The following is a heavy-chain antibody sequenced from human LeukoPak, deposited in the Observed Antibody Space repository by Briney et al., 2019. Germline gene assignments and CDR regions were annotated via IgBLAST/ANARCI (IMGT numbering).Heavy chain of an antibody. CDR1: GDSINSLDL. Sequence: SETLSLTCTVSGDSINSLDLWSWVRQPPGKGLEWIGEMYLSGTTHSNPSVKSRVTISIDKSKNQFSLKLSSVTAADTAVYYCARVVGSSWPDAFDIWGQGTMVTVSS. V-gene: IGHV4-4*02. D-gene: IGHD6-13*01. CDR3: ARVVGSSWPDAFDI. J-gene: IGHJ3*02. CDR2: MYLSGTT.